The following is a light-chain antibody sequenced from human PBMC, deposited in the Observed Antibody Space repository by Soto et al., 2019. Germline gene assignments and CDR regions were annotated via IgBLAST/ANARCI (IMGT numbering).Light chain of an antibody. CDR2: GAS. CDR1: QSVSSN. CDR3: QQYNNWPT. V-gene: IGKV3-15*01. Sequence: EIVMTQSPATLSVSPGERATLSCRASQSVSSNLAWYQQKPGQAPRLLIYGASTRATGISARFSGSGSGTEFTLTISSLQSEDFAVYYFQQYNNWPTFGPGTKVDIK. J-gene: IGKJ3*01.